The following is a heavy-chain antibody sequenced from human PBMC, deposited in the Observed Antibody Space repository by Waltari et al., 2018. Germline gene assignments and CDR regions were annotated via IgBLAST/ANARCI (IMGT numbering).Heavy chain of an antibody. V-gene: IGHV4-38-2*01. CDR2: FYHSGST. D-gene: IGHD4-17*01. Sequence: QVQLQESGPGLVNPSETLSLTCAVPGYSISSGYYWGWIRQPPGKGLEWIGSFYHSGSTYYNPSLKSRVTISVDTSKNQFSLKLSSVTAADTAVYYCARHSAVTLFDYWGQGTLVTVSS. CDR1: GYSISSGYY. CDR3: ARHSAVTLFDY. J-gene: IGHJ4*02.